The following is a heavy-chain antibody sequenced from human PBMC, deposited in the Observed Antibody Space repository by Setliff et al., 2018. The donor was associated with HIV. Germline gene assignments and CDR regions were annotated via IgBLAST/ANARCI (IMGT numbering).Heavy chain of an antibody. J-gene: IGHJ6*02. V-gene: IGHV4-39*07. Sequence: SETLSLTCTVSGGSISSSSYYWGWIRQPPGKGLEWIGSIYYSGSTYYNPSLKSRVTISVDTSKNQFSLKLSSVTAADTAVYYCARDIVLMVYAIGYYYYGMDVWGQGTTVTVSS. CDR1: GGSISSSSYY. CDR3: ARDIVLMVYAIGYYYYGMDV. D-gene: IGHD2-8*01. CDR2: IYYSGST.